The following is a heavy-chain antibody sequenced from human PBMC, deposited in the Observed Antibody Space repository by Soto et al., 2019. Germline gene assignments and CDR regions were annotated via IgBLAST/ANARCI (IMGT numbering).Heavy chain of an antibody. Sequence: WGSLRLSCAASGFTFNRYSMNFFRHSPGKGLEWVSSISSTTNYIYYADSMKGRFTVSRDNAKNSVYLEMNSLSAEDTAVYYCARESEDLTSNFDYWGQGTLVTVSS. CDR2: ISSTTNYI. V-gene: IGHV3-21*01. J-gene: IGHJ4*02. CDR3: ARESEDLTSNFDY. CDR1: GFTFNRYS.